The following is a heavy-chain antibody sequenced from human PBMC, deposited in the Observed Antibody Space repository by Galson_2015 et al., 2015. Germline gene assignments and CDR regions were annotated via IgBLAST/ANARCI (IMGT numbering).Heavy chain of an antibody. D-gene: IGHD6-13*01. J-gene: IGHJ1*01. CDR1: GFTFSSYA. CDR3: AKVYSSSWYALELGGEYFQH. CDR2: ISYDGSNK. Sequence: SLRLSCAASGFTFSSYAMHWVRQAPGKGLEWVAVISYDGSNKYYADSVKGRFTISRDNSKNTLYLQMNSLRAEDTAVYYCAKVYSSSWYALELGGEYFQHWGQGTLVTVSS. V-gene: IGHV3-30-3*01.